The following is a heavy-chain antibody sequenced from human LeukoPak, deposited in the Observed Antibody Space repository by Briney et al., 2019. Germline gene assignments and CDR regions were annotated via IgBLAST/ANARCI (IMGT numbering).Heavy chain of an antibody. Sequence: SETLSLTCTVSGYSISSGHHWGWIRQPPGKGLEWIGYIYYSGSTNYNPSLKSRVTISVDTSKNQFSLKLSSVTAADTAVYYCASIGPMEQQLGNWGQGTLVTVSS. CDR2: IYYSGST. J-gene: IGHJ4*02. CDR1: GYSISSGHH. CDR3: ASIGPMEQQLGN. V-gene: IGHV4-61*01. D-gene: IGHD6-13*01.